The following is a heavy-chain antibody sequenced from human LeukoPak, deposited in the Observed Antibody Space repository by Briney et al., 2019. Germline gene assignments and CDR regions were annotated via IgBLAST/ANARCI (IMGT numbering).Heavy chain of an antibody. V-gene: IGHV4-59*01. J-gene: IGHJ4*02. D-gene: IGHD6-19*01. CDR1: GGSISSYY. CDR3: AREGDPGIAVAAHVGSYFDY. Sequence: SETLSLTCTVSGGSISSYYWSWIRQPPGKGLEWIGYIYYSESTNYNPSLKSRVTISVDTSKNQFSLKLNSVTAADTAVYYCAREGDPGIAVAAHVGSYFDYWGQGTLVTVSS. CDR2: IYYSEST.